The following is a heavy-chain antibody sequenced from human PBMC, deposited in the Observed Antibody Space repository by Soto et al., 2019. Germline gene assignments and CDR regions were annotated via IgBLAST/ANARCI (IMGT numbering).Heavy chain of an antibody. D-gene: IGHD3-22*01. CDR3: ARGYYDSSGYHHFDY. J-gene: IGHJ4*02. CDR1: GYTFTNYA. CDR2: INAGNGDT. Sequence: QVQLVQSGAEVKKPGASVKVSCRASGYTFTNYAMHWVRQAPGQRLEWMGWINAGNGDTEYSQKFQGRVTIIRDTSASTAYMELRSLRSEDTAVYYCARGYYDSSGYHHFDYWGQGTLVTVSS. V-gene: IGHV1-3*01.